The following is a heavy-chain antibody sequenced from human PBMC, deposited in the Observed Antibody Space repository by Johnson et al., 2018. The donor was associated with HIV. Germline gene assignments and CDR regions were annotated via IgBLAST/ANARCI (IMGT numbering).Heavy chain of an antibody. V-gene: IGHV3-11*01. CDR3: ARDRPYYYGSGDAFEI. D-gene: IGHD3-10*01. Sequence: QVQLVESGGGLVQPGGSLRLSCAASGFTVRSNYMSWVRQAPGKGLEWVSYISSSGSTIYYADSVKGRFTISRDNSKNTLYLQMNSLRAEDTAVYYCARDRPYYYGSGDAFEIWGQGTMVTVSS. J-gene: IGHJ3*02. CDR1: GFTVRSNY. CDR2: ISSSGSTI.